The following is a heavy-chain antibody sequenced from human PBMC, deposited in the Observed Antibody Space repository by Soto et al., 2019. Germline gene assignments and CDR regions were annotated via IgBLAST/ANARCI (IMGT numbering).Heavy chain of an antibody. D-gene: IGHD3-10*01. V-gene: IGHV3-74*01. CDR2: LDSGGSST. Sequence: GVSPRLSFAASGFTFSSYWMYWFRQAPGKGLVWVSRLDSGGSSTTYADSVKGRFTISRDNAKNTLYLQMNGLRAEDTAVYYCARWFTYGNFDYFDYWGQGTQVTVSS. CDR3: ARWFTYGNFDYFDY. CDR1: GFTFSSYW. J-gene: IGHJ4*02.